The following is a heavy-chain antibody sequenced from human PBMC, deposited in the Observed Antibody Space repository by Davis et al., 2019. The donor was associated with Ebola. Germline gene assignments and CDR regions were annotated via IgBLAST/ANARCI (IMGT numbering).Heavy chain of an antibody. Sequence: MPSETLSLTCSVSGVSISSFYWSWIRQTPGKGLEWIGYIYYSGITKYNPSLKSRVTISIDTSKTQFSLKLSSVTAADTAVYYCARDRGIAARFFDYWGQGTLVTVSS. D-gene: IGHD6-6*01. V-gene: IGHV4-59*01. CDR3: ARDRGIAARFFDY. J-gene: IGHJ4*02. CDR1: GVSISSFY. CDR2: IYYSGIT.